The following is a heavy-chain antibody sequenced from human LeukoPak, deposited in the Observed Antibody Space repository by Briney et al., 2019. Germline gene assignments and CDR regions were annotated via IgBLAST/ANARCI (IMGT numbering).Heavy chain of an antibody. CDR2: INHSGST. J-gene: IGHJ4*02. CDR3: ARDTFSSGRYFDY. D-gene: IGHD6-6*01. CDR1: GGSFSGYY. Sequence: SETLSLTCAVYGGSFSGYYWSWIRQPPGKGLEWIGEINHSGSTNYNPSLKSRVTISVDTSKNQFSLKLSSVTAADTAVYYCARDTFSSGRYFDYWGQRTLVTVSS. V-gene: IGHV4-34*01.